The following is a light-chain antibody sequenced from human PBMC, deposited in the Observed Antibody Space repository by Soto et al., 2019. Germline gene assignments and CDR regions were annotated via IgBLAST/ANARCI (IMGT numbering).Light chain of an antibody. Sequence: QSALTQPASVSGSPGQSIAISCTGTSSDVGGYNYVSWYQQHPGKAPKLMIYDVTTRPSGVSNRFSGSKSGNTTALTISGLRAEDEADYSCSSYTSDTTGVFGTGTRLTVL. CDR2: DVT. CDR1: SSDVGGYNY. CDR3: SSYTSDTTGV. V-gene: IGLV2-14*03. J-gene: IGLJ1*01.